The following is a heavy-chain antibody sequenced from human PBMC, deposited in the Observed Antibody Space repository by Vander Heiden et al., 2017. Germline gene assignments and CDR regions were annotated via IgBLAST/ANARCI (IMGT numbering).Heavy chain of an antibody. Sequence: EVQLLESGGGLVQPGGSLRLSCAASGFTFSSFAMTWARQAPGKGLEWVSSISATGYSTYYAESVKGRFTISRDSSKNTLYLQMNSLRAEDTAIYYCAKVFNYYYYGMDVWGQGTTVIVSS. V-gene: IGHV3-23*01. J-gene: IGHJ6*02. CDR3: AKVFNYYYYGMDV. CDR1: GFTFSSFA. CDR2: ISATGYST.